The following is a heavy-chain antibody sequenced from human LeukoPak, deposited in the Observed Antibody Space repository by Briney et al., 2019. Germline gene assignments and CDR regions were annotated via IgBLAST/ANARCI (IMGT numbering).Heavy chain of an antibody. Sequence: PGGSLRLSCVASGFTFSSYEMNWVRQVPGKALEWVSYIDFGGRIINYADHVKGRFTISRDNAKNSVYLQMNSLRAEDTAVYYCARGIGLERRYFQFDYRGQGILVTVSS. D-gene: IGHD1-1*01. CDR2: IDFGGRII. V-gene: IGHV3-48*03. CDR1: GFTFSSYE. CDR3: ARGIGLERRYFQFDY. J-gene: IGHJ4*02.